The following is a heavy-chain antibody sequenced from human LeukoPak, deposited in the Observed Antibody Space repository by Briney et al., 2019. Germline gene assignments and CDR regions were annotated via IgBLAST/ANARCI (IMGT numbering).Heavy chain of an antibody. V-gene: IGHV1-69*13. Sequence: GASVKVSCKASGGTFSSYAISWVRQAPGQGLEWMGGIIPIFGTANYAQKFQGRVTITADESTSTAYMELSSLRSEDTAVYYCARDLPRGPMVRGAPYYYGMDVWGKGTTVTVSS. J-gene: IGHJ6*04. CDR1: GGTFSSYA. CDR3: ARDLPRGPMVRGAPYYYGMDV. D-gene: IGHD3-10*01. CDR2: IIPIFGTA.